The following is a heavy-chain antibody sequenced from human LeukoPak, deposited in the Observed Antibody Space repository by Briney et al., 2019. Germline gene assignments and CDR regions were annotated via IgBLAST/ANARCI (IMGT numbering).Heavy chain of an antibody. CDR3: ARQHSGSHDY. CDR1: GGSISSSGFY. CDR2: IYYSGTT. J-gene: IGHJ4*02. D-gene: IGHD1-26*01. Sequence: ETLCLTCTVSGGSISSSGFYWDWIRQPPGKGLEWIGTIYYSGTTYYNPSRKSRVIISVDTSKNQFSLKVSSVTAADTAVYYCARQHSGSHDYWGQGTLVTGPS. V-gene: IGHV4-39*01.